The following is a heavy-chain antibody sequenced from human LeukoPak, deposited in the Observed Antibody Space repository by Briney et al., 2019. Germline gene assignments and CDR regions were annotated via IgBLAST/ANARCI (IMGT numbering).Heavy chain of an antibody. Sequence: SVKVSCKASGYTFTGYYMHWVRQAPGQGLEWMGGVIPIFGTANYAQKSQGRVTITADKSTSTAYMELSSLRSEDTAVYYCARPADSSGWYGWVYWGQGTLVTVSS. CDR2: VIPIFGTA. V-gene: IGHV1-69*06. J-gene: IGHJ4*02. D-gene: IGHD6-19*01. CDR3: ARPADSSGWYGWVY. CDR1: GYTFTGYY.